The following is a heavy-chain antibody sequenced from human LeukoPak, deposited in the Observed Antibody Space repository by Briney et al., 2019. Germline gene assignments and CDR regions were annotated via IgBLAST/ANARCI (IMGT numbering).Heavy chain of an antibody. V-gene: IGHV3-30*03. J-gene: IGHJ4*02. CDR1: GFTFSSYG. CDR2: ISYDGSNK. D-gene: IGHD6-13*01. Sequence: GGSLRLSCAASGFTFSSYGMHWVRQAPGKGLEWVAVISYDGSNKYYADSVKGRFTISRDNSKSTLYLQMNSLRAEDTAVYYCARDRVWTVLYWGQGTLVSVSS. CDR3: ARDRVWTVLY.